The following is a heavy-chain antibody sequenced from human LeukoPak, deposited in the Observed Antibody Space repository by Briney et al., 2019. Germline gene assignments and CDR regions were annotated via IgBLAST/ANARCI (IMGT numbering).Heavy chain of an antibody. Sequence: GGSLRLSCAASGFTFDDYAMHWVRQAPGKGLEWVSGISWNSGSIGYADSVKGRFTISRDNAKNSLYLQMNSLRAEDTALYYYAKDMSSSSFSVDYWGQGTLVTVSS. V-gene: IGHV3-9*01. D-gene: IGHD6-6*01. J-gene: IGHJ4*02. CDR1: GFTFDDYA. CDR2: ISWNSGSI. CDR3: AKDMSSSSFSVDY.